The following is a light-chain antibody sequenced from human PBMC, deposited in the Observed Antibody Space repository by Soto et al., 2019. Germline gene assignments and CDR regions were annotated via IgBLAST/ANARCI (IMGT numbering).Light chain of an antibody. Sequence: EIVMTQSPASLSVTPGERVTLSCRASQSVNRQVLWYQHRPGQAPRLLIYDTSARAAGIPARFSGSGSATEFTLTISSLQSEDFATYFCQQSYSAQYTFGQGTKLEIK. V-gene: IGKV3-15*01. CDR3: QQSYSAQYT. CDR2: DTS. J-gene: IGKJ2*01. CDR1: QSVNRQ.